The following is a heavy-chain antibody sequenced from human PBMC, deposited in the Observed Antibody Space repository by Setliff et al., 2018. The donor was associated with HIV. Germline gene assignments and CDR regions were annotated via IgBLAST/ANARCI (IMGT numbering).Heavy chain of an antibody. Sequence: SETLSLTCTVSSYSISSGYFWGWIRQPPGKGLEWIGTIYHNGNTYYNPSLRSRVTISVDTSKNQFSLKLSSVTAADTAMYYCARVVPVGGNDYWGQGTLVTVSS. CDR3: ARVVPVGGNDY. CDR1: SYSISSGYF. CDR2: IYHNGNT. J-gene: IGHJ4*02. D-gene: IGHD6-19*01. V-gene: IGHV4-38-2*02.